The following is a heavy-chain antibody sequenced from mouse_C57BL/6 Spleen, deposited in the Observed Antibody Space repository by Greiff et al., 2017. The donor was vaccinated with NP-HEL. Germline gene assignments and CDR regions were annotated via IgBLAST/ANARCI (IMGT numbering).Heavy chain of an antibody. D-gene: IGHD3-3*01. CDR3: ARPGTDYVDV. CDR1: GYTFTSYW. CDR2: IDPSGSYT. V-gene: IGHV1-69*01. J-gene: IGHJ1*03. Sequence: QVQLQQPGAELVMPGASVKLSCKASGYTFTSYWMHWVKQRPGQGLEWIGEIDPSGSYTNYNQKFKGKSTLTVDKSSSTAYMQLSSLTSEDSACYCFARPGTDYVDVWGTGTTVTVSS.